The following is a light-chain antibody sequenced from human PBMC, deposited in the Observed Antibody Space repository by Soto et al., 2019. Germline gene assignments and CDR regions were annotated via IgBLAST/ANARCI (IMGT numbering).Light chain of an antibody. V-gene: IGKV1-6*01. CDR1: QGIGND. CDR3: LQDDVYPWT. CDR2: EAS. Sequence: AIQVTQSPSSLSASVGDRVTISCRASQGIGNDLGWYQQKPGKAPKLLNYEASTLQTGVASRFSGSGSGTDFTLTISSLQPEDFATYYCLQDDVYPWTFGQGTKVEVK. J-gene: IGKJ1*01.